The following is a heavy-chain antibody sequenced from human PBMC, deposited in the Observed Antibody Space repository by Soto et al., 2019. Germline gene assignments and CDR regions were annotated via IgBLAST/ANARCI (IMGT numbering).Heavy chain of an antibody. CDR3: ANELGGDGYKDDY. Sequence: EVQLLESGGGLVQPGGSLRLSCAASGFTFSSYVMSWVRQAPGKGLEWVSAISGSGGSTYYADSVKGRFTISRDNSKNTLYLQMNSLRAEDTAVYYCANELGGDGYKDDYWGQGTLVTVSS. V-gene: IGHV3-23*01. D-gene: IGHD3-16*01. CDR1: GFTFSSYV. J-gene: IGHJ4*02. CDR2: ISGSGGST.